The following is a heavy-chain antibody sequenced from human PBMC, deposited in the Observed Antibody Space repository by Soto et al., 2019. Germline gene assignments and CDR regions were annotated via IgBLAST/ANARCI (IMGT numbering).Heavy chain of an antibody. Sequence: GGSLRLSCAASGFTVSSNYMSWVRQAPGKGLEWVSVIYSGGSTYYADSVKGRFTISRDNSKNTLYLQMNSLRAEDTAVYYCARCGAPSSGCDYRAQGTLVTVSS. V-gene: IGHV3-53*01. D-gene: IGHD6-19*01. CDR1: GFTVSSNY. J-gene: IGHJ4*02. CDR3: ARCGAPSSGCDY. CDR2: IYSGGST.